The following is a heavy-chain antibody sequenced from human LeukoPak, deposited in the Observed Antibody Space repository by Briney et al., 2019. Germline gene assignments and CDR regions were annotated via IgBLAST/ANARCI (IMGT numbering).Heavy chain of an antibody. D-gene: IGHD3-9*01. Sequence: ASVKVSCKASGYTFTSYAMHWVRQAPGQRLEWMGWINAGNGNTKYSQKFQGRVTITRDTSASTAYMELSSLRSEDTAVYYCARPYYDILTGYYNGDAFDIWGQGTMVTVSS. CDR1: GYTFTSYA. CDR3: ARPYYDILTGYYNGDAFDI. V-gene: IGHV1-3*01. J-gene: IGHJ3*02. CDR2: INAGNGNT.